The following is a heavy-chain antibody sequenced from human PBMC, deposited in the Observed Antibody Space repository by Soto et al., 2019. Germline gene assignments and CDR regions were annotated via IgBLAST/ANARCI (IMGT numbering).Heavy chain of an antibody. D-gene: IGHD3-16*01. Sequence: SETLSLTCTVSGGSISSGGYYWSWIRQHPGKGLEWIGYIYYSGSTYYNPSLKSRVTISVDTSKNQFSLKLSSVTAADTAVYYCAALFGGVIIPRGNYSQHWGQGTLFTVS. CDR2: IYYSGST. CDR3: AALFGGVIIPRGNYSQH. CDR1: GGSISSGGYY. V-gene: IGHV4-31*03. J-gene: IGHJ1*01.